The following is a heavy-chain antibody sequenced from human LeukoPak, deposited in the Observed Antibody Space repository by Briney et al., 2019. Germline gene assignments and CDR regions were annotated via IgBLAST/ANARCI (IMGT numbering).Heavy chain of an antibody. CDR1: GFTFSSYS. V-gene: IGHV3-21*01. CDR3: ARLSDEAFYDFWSGYRDY. J-gene: IGHJ4*02. Sequence: GGSLRLSCAASGFTFSSYSMNWVRQAPGKGLEWVSSISRSSSYIYYADSVKGRFTISRDNAKNSLYLQMNSLRAEDTAVYYCARLSDEAFYDFWSGYRDYWGQGTLVTVSS. CDR2: ISRSSSYI. D-gene: IGHD3-3*01.